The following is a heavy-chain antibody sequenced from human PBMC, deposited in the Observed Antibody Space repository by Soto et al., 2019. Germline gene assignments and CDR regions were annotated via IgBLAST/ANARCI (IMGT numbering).Heavy chain of an antibody. CDR2: TYYRSKWYN. CDR3: ARASGGMNGNWFDP. V-gene: IGHV6-1*01. J-gene: IGHJ5*02. CDR1: GDSVSTNSVA. D-gene: IGHD6-19*01. Sequence: SQCLSHTCVISGDSVSTNSVAWRWIRQSPSRGLEWLGRTYYRSKWYNDYAVSVKSRITINPDTSKNQFSLQLNSVTPEDTAVYFCARASGGMNGNWFDPWGKGTLVTVSS.